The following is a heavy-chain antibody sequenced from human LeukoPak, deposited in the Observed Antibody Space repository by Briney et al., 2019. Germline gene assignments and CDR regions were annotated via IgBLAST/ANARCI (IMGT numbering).Heavy chain of an antibody. CDR2: IYYSGST. V-gene: IGHV4-59*01. J-gene: IGHJ4*02. D-gene: IGHD5-18*01. CDR3: ARDLRGYSYGYLDY. CDR1: GGSISSYY. Sequence: SETLSLTCTVSGGSISSYYWSWIRQPPGKGLEWIGYIYYSGSTNYNPSLKSRVTIPVDTSKNQFSLKLSSVTAADTAVYYCARDLRGYSYGYLDYWGQGTLVTVSS.